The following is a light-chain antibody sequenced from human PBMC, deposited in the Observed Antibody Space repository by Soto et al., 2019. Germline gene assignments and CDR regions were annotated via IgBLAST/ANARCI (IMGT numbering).Light chain of an antibody. Sequence: DIQMTQSPSTLSASVGDRVSTACRASQSISSSLAWYQQKPGKAPKLLIYDASSLESGVPSRFSGSGSGTEFTLSINSLQPQDFATYYCQQYHRYSWTFGQGTKVDIK. CDR3: QQYHRYSWT. CDR1: QSISSS. J-gene: IGKJ1*01. V-gene: IGKV1-5*01. CDR2: DAS.